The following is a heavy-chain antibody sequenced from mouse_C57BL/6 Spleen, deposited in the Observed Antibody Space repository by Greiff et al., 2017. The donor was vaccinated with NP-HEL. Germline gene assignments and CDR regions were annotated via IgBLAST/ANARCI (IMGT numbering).Heavy chain of an antibody. CDR1: GYTFTEYT. CDR2: FYPGSGSI. Sequence: QVQLKESGAELVKPGASVKLSCKASGYTFTEYTIHWVKQRSGQGLEWIGWFYPGSGSIKDNEKIKDKATLTADKSSSTVYMELSRLTSEDSAVYFCARHEEAWITTVVAGGYAMDYWGQGTSVTVSS. D-gene: IGHD1-1*01. CDR3: ARHEEAWITTVVAGGYAMDY. J-gene: IGHJ4*01. V-gene: IGHV1-62-2*01.